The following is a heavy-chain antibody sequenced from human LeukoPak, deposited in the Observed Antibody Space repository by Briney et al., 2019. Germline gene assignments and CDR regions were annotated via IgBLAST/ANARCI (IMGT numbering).Heavy chain of an antibody. J-gene: IGHJ5*02. CDR3: AKGHLAVAS. Sequence: GGSLKLSRAASGFTFKSYAMSWVRQAPGKGLEWVSGISGSGDSTYYADSVKGRFTISRDNSKNTLYLQMNSLRAEDTALYYCAKGHLAVASWGQGSLVTVSS. D-gene: IGHD6-19*01. CDR1: GFTFKSYA. V-gene: IGHV3-23*01. CDR2: ISGSGDST.